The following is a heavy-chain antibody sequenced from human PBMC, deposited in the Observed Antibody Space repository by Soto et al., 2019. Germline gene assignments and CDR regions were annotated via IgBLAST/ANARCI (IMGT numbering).Heavy chain of an antibody. CDR2: INHSGST. D-gene: IGHD3-10*01. CDR1: GGSFSGYY. Sequence: SETLSLTCAVYGGSFSGYYWSWIRQPPGKGLEWIGEINHSGSTNYNPSLKSRVTISVDTSKNQFSLKLSSVTAADTAVYYCARGAYYGSGSLSTRTYYYYGMDVWGHGPTLTVSS. J-gene: IGHJ6*02. V-gene: IGHV4-34*01. CDR3: ARGAYYGSGSLSTRTYYYYGMDV.